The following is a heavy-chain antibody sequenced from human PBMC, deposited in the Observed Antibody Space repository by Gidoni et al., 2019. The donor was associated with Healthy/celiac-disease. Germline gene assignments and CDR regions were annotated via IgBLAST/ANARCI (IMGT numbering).Heavy chain of an antibody. CDR3: AKDRGYCSGGSCPRGEDY. CDR2: ISGSGGST. V-gene: IGHV3-23*01. J-gene: IGHJ4*02. Sequence: EVQLLESGGGLVQPGGSLRLSCAASGFTFSSYAMSWVRQAPGKGLEWVSAISGSGGSTYYADSVKGRFTISRDNSKNTLYLQMNSLRAEDTAVYYCAKDRGYCSGGSCPRGEDYWGQGTLVTVSS. CDR1: GFTFSSYA. D-gene: IGHD2-15*01.